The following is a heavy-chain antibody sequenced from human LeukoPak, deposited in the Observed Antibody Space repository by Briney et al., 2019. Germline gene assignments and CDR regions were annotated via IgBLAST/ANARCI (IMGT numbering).Heavy chain of an antibody. CDR3: ARDLGDYYGLESYYSVLYH. V-gene: IGHV3-53*01. CDR2: MYRGGST. D-gene: IGHD3-10*01. J-gene: IGHJ5*02. Sequence: GGSLRLSCAASGFTVSGNYMSWVRQAPGKGLEWVSVMYRGGSTYYAESVKGRFTISRDNSKNTLYLQMNSLRVGDTAVYYCARDLGDYYGLESYYSVLYHWGQGTLVTVSS. CDR1: GFTVSGNY.